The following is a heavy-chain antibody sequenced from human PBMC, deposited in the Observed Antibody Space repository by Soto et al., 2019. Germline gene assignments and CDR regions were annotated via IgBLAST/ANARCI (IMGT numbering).Heavy chain of an antibody. D-gene: IGHD3-3*01. J-gene: IGHJ4*02. CDR3: ARDQGDFGAPYYFDY. CDR2: IWYDGSNK. CDR1: GFTFRSYC. V-gene: IGHV3-33*01. Sequence: GGSLILSCAASGFTFRSYCMHWVRQAPGKGLEWVAVIWYDGSNKYYADSVKGRFTISRDNSKNTLYLQMNSLRAEDTAVYYCARDQGDFGAPYYFDYWGQGTLVTVSS.